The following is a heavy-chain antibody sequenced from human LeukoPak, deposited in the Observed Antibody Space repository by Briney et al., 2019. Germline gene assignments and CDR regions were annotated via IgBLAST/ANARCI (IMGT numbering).Heavy chain of an antibody. CDR3: ASPGHTAHPRQFDY. Sequence: SVKVSCKASGDTFSSYAISWVRQAPGQGLEWMGGIIPIFGTANCAQKFQGRVTITADESTTTAYMELSSLRSEDTAMYYCASPGHTAHPRQFDYWGQGTLVTVSS. V-gene: IGHV1-69*13. D-gene: IGHD5-18*01. CDR1: GDTFSSYA. CDR2: IIPIFGTA. J-gene: IGHJ4*02.